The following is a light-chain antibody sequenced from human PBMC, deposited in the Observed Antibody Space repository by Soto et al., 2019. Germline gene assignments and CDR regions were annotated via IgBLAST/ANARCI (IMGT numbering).Light chain of an antibody. CDR3: QQYSVWPLT. Sequence: EIVLTQSPATLSVSPGERATLSCRASQSVSSNLAWYQQKPGQAPSLLIYGASTRATGIPARFSGSGSEAEFALTISTLQSEDFAVYYCQQYSVWPLTFGGGTKVEIK. J-gene: IGKJ4*01. CDR1: QSVSSN. CDR2: GAS. V-gene: IGKV3D-15*01.